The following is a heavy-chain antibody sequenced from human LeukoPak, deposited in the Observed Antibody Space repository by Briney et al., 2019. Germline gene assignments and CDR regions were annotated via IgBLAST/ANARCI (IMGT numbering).Heavy chain of an antibody. CDR3: ARVTDTAMGSGGAFDI. V-gene: IGHV1-18*01. CDR1: GYTFTSYG. Sequence: ASVKVSCKSSGYTFTSYGISWVRPAPGQGLEWMGWISAYNGNTNYAQKLQGRVTMTTDTSTSTAYMELRSLRSDDTAVYYCARVTDTAMGSGGAFDIWGQGTMVTVSS. CDR2: ISAYNGNT. D-gene: IGHD5-18*01. J-gene: IGHJ3*02.